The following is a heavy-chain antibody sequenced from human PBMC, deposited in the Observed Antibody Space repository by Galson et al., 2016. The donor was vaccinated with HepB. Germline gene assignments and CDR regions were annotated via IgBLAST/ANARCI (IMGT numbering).Heavy chain of an antibody. V-gene: IGHV2-5*02. CDR2: IYWDGDE. Sequence: PALVKPTQTLTLTCTFSGFSLSTTGVGVGWMRQPPGKTLEWFAHIYWDGDERYSPSLKSRLTITKDASKNRVVLTMTNMDPVDTATYYCVHIVHSGSYYYFAYWGQGTLVTVSS. CDR1: GFSLSTTGVG. J-gene: IGHJ4*02. D-gene: IGHD1-26*01. CDR3: VHIVHSGSYYYFAY.